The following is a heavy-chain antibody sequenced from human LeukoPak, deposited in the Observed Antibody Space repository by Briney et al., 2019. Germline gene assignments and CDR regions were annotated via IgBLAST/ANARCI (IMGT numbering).Heavy chain of an antibody. CDR3: ATGGVNYDSGFDP. D-gene: IGHD3-22*01. CDR2: VDPEDGET. V-gene: IGHV1-69-2*01. Sequence: VKVSCKVSGYTFTDYYMHWVQQAPGKGLEWMGLVDPEDGETIYAEKFQGRVTITADTSTDTAYMELSSLRSEDTAVYYCATGGVNYDSGFDPWGQGTLVTVSS. J-gene: IGHJ5*02. CDR1: GYTFTDYY.